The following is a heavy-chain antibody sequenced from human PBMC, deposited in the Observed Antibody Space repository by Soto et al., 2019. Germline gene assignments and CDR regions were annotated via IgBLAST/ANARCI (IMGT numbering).Heavy chain of an antibody. D-gene: IGHD4-4*01. CDR2: IWYDGSNK. J-gene: IGHJ4*02. CDR3: ARVSLRYSPDHYFDY. Sequence: GGSLRLSCAASGFTFSSYGMHWVRQAPDKGLEWVAVIWYDGSNKYYPDSVKGRFTISRDNSKNTLYLQMNSLRAEDTAVYYCARVSLRYSPDHYFDYWGQGTLVTVSS. CDR1: GFTFSSYG. V-gene: IGHV3-33*01.